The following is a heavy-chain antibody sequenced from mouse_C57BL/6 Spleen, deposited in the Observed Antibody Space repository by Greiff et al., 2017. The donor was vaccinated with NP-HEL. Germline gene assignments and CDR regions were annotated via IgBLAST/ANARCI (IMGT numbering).Heavy chain of an antibody. CDR3: ARETATVVFDY. V-gene: IGHV5-4*01. CDR2: ISDGGSYT. J-gene: IGHJ2*01. D-gene: IGHD1-1*01. CDR1: GFTFSSYA. Sequence: EVMLVESGGGLVKPGGSLKLSCAASGFTFSSYAMSWVRQTPEKRLEWVATISDGGSYTYYPDNVKGRFTISRDNAKNNLYLQMSHLKSEDTAMYYCARETATVVFDYWGKGTTLTVSS.